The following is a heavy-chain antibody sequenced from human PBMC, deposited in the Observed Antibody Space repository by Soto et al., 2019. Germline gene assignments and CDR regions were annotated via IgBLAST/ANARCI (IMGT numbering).Heavy chain of an antibody. CDR1: GFTFSSYW. J-gene: IGHJ6*02. D-gene: IGHD6-19*01. CDR3: ARESIAVASDEGDSGMDV. CDR2: INSDGSST. Sequence: GGSLRLSCAASGFTFSSYWMHWVRQAPGKGLVWVSRINSDGSSTSYADSVKGRFTISRDNAKNTLYLQMNSLRAEDTAVYYCARESIAVASDEGDSGMDVWGQGTTVTVSS. V-gene: IGHV3-74*01.